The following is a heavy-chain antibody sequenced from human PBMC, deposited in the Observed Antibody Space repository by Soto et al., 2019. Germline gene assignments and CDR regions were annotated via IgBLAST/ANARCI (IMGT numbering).Heavy chain of an antibody. CDR1: GFTFSSYA. J-gene: IGHJ6*02. CDR3: ATADVDTAMIIWGYYGMDV. V-gene: IGHV3-30-3*01. Sequence: QVQLVESGGGVVQPGRSLRLSCAASGFTFSSYAMHWVRQAPGKGLEWVAVISYDGSNKYYADSVKGRFTISRDNSKNALVQQMNSQRAEDTVVYYGATADVDTAMIIWGYYGMDVWVQGTTVTVSS. D-gene: IGHD5-18*01. CDR2: ISYDGSNK.